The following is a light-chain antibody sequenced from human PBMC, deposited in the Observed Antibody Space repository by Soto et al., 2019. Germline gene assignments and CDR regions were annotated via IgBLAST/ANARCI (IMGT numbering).Light chain of an antibody. Sequence: IALTQSPGTLSLSPGETATLSCRASQSINDDFLAWYQQRPGQAPRLLIYVASFLATGIPGRFSGSGSGTEFTPTISGLEPEDSAGYFCQQYCRSPLTCGRGTKVEIK. J-gene: IGKJ4*01. CDR2: VAS. V-gene: IGKV3-20*01. CDR1: QSINDDF. CDR3: QQYCRSPLT.